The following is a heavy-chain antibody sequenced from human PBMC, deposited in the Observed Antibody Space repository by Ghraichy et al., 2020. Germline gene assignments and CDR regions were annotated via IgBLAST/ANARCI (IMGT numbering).Heavy chain of an antibody. CDR2: ISGSGGTT. D-gene: IGHD2-21*02. CDR3: AKVSASCGGDCFSYWYFDL. Sequence: GGSLRLSCAASEFTFSSYAMTWVRQAPGKGLEWVSAISGSGGTTYYADSMKGRFTISRDNSKNTLYLQMNSLRAEDTALYYCAKVSASCGGDCFSYWYFDLWGRGTLVTVSS. CDR1: EFTFSSYA. J-gene: IGHJ2*01. V-gene: IGHV3-23*01.